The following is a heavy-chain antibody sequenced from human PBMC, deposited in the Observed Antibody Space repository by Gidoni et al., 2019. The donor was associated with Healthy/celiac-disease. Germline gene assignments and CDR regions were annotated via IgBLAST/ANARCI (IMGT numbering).Heavy chain of an antibody. CDR1: GFSFSSYS. J-gene: IGHJ5*02. Sequence: GFSFSSYSMNWVRQAPGKGLEWVPYISSSSSTIYYADSVKGRFTISRDNAKNSLYLQMNSLRDEDTAVDYCARDHDIVVVVAATPGPNWFDPWGQGTLVTVSS. CDR2: ISSSSSTI. CDR3: ARDHDIVVVVAATPGPNWFDP. V-gene: IGHV3-48*02. D-gene: IGHD2-15*01.